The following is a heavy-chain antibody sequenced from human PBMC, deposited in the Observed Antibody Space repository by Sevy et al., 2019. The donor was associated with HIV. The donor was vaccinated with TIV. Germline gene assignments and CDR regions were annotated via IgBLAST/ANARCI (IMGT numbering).Heavy chain of an antibody. CDR1: GFTFSSYS. Sequence: GGSLRLSCAASGFTFSSYSMNWVRQAPGKGLEWVSSISTSSSYTYYADSVKGRFTISRDNAKNSLYLQTNSLRTEDTAVYYCARGPIVVVPAAPPPDFDYWGQGTLVTVSS. CDR2: ISTSSSYT. CDR3: ARGPIVVVPAAPPPDFDY. D-gene: IGHD2-2*01. J-gene: IGHJ4*02. V-gene: IGHV3-21*01.